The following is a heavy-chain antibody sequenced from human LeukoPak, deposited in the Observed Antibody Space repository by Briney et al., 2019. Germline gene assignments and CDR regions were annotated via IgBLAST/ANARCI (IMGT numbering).Heavy chain of an antibody. CDR3: ARDFDFWCGYSADY. Sequence: ASVKVSCTASGYTFTGYYMHWVRQAPGQGLDWRGWSNPNSGGTNYAQNFQGRVTITSDTSISTAYMELSRLRSDDTAVYFCARDFDFWCGYSADYWGQGTMVTVSS. J-gene: IGHJ4*02. V-gene: IGHV1-2*02. CDR1: GYTFTGYY. CDR2: SNPNSGGT. D-gene: IGHD3-3*01.